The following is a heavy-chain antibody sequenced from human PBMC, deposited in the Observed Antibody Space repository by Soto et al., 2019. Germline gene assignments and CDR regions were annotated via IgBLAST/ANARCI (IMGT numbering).Heavy chain of an antibody. CDR1: GGSFSGYY. J-gene: IGHJ6*02. CDR2: INHSGST. V-gene: IGHV4-34*01. CDR3: ASGPGIEVAGSYYYYSGMDV. Sequence: SETLSLTCAVYGGSFSGYYWSWIRQPPGKGLEWIGEINHSGSTNYNPSLKSRVTISVDTSKNQFSLKLSSVTAADTAVYYCASGPGIEVAGSYYYYSGMDVWGQGTTVTVSS. D-gene: IGHD6-19*01.